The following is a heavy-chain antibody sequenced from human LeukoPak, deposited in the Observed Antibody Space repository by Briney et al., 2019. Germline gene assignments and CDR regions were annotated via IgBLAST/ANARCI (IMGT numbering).Heavy chain of an antibody. Sequence: SVKVSCKPSVGTFSSYAISWVRQAPGQRREWMGGVIPIFRTANYAQKFQGRVTITADESTSTAYMELSSLRPEDTAVYYCARDSRGRGIAAAGTPMDYYYYYYMDVWGKGTTVTVSS. J-gene: IGHJ6*03. CDR1: VGTFSSYA. V-gene: IGHV1-69*13. D-gene: IGHD6-13*01. CDR3: ARDSRGRGIAAAGTPMDYYYYYYMDV. CDR2: VIPIFRTA.